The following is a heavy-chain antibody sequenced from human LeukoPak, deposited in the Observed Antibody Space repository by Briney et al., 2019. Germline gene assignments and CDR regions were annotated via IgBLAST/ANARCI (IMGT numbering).Heavy chain of an antibody. D-gene: IGHD3-16*01. V-gene: IGHV3-74*01. J-gene: IGHJ4*02. CDR1: GFTFNNYW. CDR3: AKDYPSMITFGGVTGQYFDY. CDR2: ISGDDLIST. Sequence: GSLRLSCAVSGFTFNNYWMHWVRQAPGKGLVWVSRISGDDLISTTYADSVKGRFTISRDNAKNTLYLQMNSLRAEDTAVYYCAKDYPSMITFGGVTGQYFDYWGQGTLVTVSS.